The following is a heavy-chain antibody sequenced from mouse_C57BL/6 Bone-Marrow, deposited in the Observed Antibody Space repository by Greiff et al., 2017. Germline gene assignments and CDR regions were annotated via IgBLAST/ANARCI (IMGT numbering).Heavy chain of an antibody. Sequence: EVQRVESGGGLVQPKGSLKLSCAASGFSFNTYAMNWVRQAPGKGLEWVARIRSKSNNYATYYADSVKDRFTISRDDSESMLYLQMNNLKTEDTAMYYCVRHEGLRRCAYWGQGTLVTVSA. CDR3: VRHEGLRRCAY. J-gene: IGHJ3*01. V-gene: IGHV10-1*01. CDR2: IRSKSNNYAT. D-gene: IGHD2-4*01. CDR1: GFSFNTYA.